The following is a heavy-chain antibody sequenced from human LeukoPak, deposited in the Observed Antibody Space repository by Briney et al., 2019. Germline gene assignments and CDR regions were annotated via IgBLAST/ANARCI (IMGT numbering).Heavy chain of an antibody. V-gene: IGHV5-51*01. Sequence: GESLKISRKGSGYSFTSYWIGWVRQMPGKGLEWMGIMYPGDSDTRYSPSFQGQVTISADKSISTAYLQWSSLKASDTAMYYCARQYSSSWYANDAFDIWGQGTMVTVSS. J-gene: IGHJ3*02. CDR3: ARQYSSSWYANDAFDI. CDR2: MYPGDSDT. D-gene: IGHD6-13*01. CDR1: GYSFTSYW.